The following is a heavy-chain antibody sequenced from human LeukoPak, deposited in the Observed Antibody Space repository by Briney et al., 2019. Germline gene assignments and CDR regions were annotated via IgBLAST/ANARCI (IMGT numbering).Heavy chain of an antibody. CDR3: AKGRSSGGSCVNY. CDR1: GFTFSNYA. D-gene: IGHD2-15*01. CDR2: ISGSGGDT. V-gene: IGHV3-23*01. Sequence: PGGSLGLSCTASGFTFSNYAINWVRQAPGKGLEWVSVISGSGGDTYYADSVKGRFTISRDNSKNTVYLQMNSLRAEDTAVYYCAKGRSSGGSCVNYWGQGTLVSVSS. J-gene: IGHJ4*02.